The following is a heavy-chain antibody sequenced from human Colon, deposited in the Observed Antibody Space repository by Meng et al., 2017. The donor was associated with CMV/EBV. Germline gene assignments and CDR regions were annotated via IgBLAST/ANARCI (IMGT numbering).Heavy chain of an antibody. V-gene: IGHV3-30*04. D-gene: IGHD2-2*01. CDR2: ISYDGSNK. J-gene: IGHJ4*02. CDR1: GFTFSSYA. Sequence: GESLKISCAASGFTFSSYAMTWVRQAPGKGLEWVAVISYDGSNKYYADSVKGRFTISRDNSKNTLYLQMNSLRAEDTAVYYCARDSSCSSTSCYLGVFDYWGQGTLVTVSS. CDR3: ARDSSCSSTSCYLGVFDY.